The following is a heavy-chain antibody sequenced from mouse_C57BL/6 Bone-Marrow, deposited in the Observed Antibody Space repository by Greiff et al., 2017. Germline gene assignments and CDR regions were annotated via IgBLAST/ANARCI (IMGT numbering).Heavy chain of an antibody. CDR2: IRSKSNNYAT. CDR1: GFSFNTYA. D-gene: IGHD1-1*01. CDR3: VRKGIYYYGSSPYYAMDY. Sequence: VQLQQSGGGLVQPKGSLKLSCAASGFSFNTYAMNWVRQAPGTGLEWVARIRSKSNNYATYYADSVKDRFTISRDDSESMLYLQMNNLKTEDTAMYYCVRKGIYYYGSSPYYAMDYWGQGTSVTVSS. V-gene: IGHV10-1*01. J-gene: IGHJ4*01.